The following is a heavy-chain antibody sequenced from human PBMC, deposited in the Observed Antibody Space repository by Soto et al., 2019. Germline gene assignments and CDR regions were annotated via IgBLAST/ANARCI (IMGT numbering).Heavy chain of an antibody. CDR3: ASRLGPISGVVNSDGFDI. CDR2: IYYSGSS. D-gene: IGHD3-3*01. J-gene: IGHJ3*02. V-gene: IGHV4-59*08. Sequence: QVQLQESGPGLVKPSETLSLTCTVSGGSLSRYYWSWIRQPPGKGLDWIGYIYYSGSSTYNPSLKSGVSISVDTSKDQFSLDLSSVTAADTAVYYCASRLGPISGVVNSDGFDIWGQGTMVTVSS. CDR1: GGSLSRYY.